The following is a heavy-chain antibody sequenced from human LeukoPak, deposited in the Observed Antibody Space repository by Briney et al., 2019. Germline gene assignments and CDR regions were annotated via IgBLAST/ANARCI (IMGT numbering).Heavy chain of an antibody. J-gene: IGHJ5*02. Sequence: GASVKVSCKASGYTFTGYYMHWVRQAPGQGLEWMGWINPNSGGTNYAQKFQGRVTMTRDTSISTAYMELSRLRSDDTAVYYCARGAVVVVAATGWFDPWGQGTLVTVSS. CDR1: GYTFTGYY. V-gene: IGHV1-2*02. CDR3: ARGAVVVVAATGWFDP. CDR2: INPNSGGT. D-gene: IGHD2-15*01.